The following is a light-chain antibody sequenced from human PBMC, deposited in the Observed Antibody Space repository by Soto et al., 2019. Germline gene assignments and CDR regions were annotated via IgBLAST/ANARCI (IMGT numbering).Light chain of an antibody. CDR1: QSLLHSNGYNY. CDR2: LGS. J-gene: IGKJ1*01. CDR3: MQALQTSWT. Sequence: DIVMTQSPLSLPVTPGEPASISCRSSQSLLHSNGYNYLDWYLQKPGQSPQLLIYLGSNRASGVPDRFSRSGSVTDFTLKISRVEAEDVGVYYCMQALQTSWTFGQGTKVEIK. V-gene: IGKV2-28*01.